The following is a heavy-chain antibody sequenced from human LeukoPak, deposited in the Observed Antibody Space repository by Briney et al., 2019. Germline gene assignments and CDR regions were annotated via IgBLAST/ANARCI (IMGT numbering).Heavy chain of an antibody. Sequence: PGGSLRLSCAASGFTFDDYTMHWVRQAPGKGLEWVGFIRSKTYGGTTEYAASVKGRFTISRDDSKSIAYLQMNSLKTEDTALYYCSRAAYSDSSGYYYDYWGQGTLVTVSS. CDR1: GFTFDDYT. CDR3: SRAAYSDSSGYYYDY. V-gene: IGHV3-49*04. CDR2: IRSKTYGGTT. J-gene: IGHJ4*02. D-gene: IGHD3-22*01.